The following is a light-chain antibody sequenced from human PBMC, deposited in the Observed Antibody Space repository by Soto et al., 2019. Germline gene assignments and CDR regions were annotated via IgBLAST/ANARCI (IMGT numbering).Light chain of an antibody. J-gene: IGKJ1*01. V-gene: IGKV3-20*01. CDR2: GAS. CDR3: QQYGSSPLR. CDR1: QSVSSSY. Sequence: EIVLTQSPGTLSLSPGERATLSCRASQSVSSSYLAWYQQKPGQAPRLLIYGASSRATGIPDRFSGSGSGTDFTLTISRLEPEDLAVYYCQQYGSSPLRFGQGTKVEIK.